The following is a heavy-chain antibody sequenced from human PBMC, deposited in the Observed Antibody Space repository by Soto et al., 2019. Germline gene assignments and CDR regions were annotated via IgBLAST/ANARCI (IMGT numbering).Heavy chain of an antibody. J-gene: IGHJ6*02. D-gene: IGHD6-13*01. CDR2: ISYDGSNK. V-gene: IGHV3-30*18. Sequence: QVQLVESGGGVVQPGRSLRLSCAASGFTFSSYGMHWVRQAPGKGLEWVAVISYDGSNKYYADSVKGRFTISRDNSKNTLYLQMNSLRAEDTAVYYCAKDRGIAAARYYYYGMDVWGQGTTVTVSS. CDR3: AKDRGIAAARYYYYGMDV. CDR1: GFTFSSYG.